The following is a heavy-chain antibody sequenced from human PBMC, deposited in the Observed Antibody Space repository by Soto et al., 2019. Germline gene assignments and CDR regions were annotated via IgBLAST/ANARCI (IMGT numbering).Heavy chain of an antibody. V-gene: IGHV4-39*01. Sequence: PSETLSLTCTVSGGSISSSSYYWGWIRQPPGKGLEWIGSIYYSGSTYYNPSLKSRVTISVDTSKNQFSLKLSPVTAADTAVYYCARQTYYYYYMDVWGKGTTVTVSS. J-gene: IGHJ6*03. CDR3: ARQTYYYYYMDV. CDR1: GGSISSSSYY. CDR2: IYYSGST.